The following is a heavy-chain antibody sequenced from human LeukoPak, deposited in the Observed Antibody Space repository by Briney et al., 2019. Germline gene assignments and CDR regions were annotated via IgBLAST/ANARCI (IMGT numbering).Heavy chain of an antibody. CDR2: ISGSGRAI. V-gene: IGHV3-48*03. J-gene: IGHJ4*02. CDR3: ARLDASGLDY. D-gene: IGHD6-19*01. Sequence: GGSLRLSCAASGFTFSSYEMNWVRQAPGKGLEWVSYISGSGRAIYYANSVKGRFTISRDNAKNSLYLQMNSLRADDTAVYYCARLDASGLDYWGQGTLVTVSS. CDR1: GFTFSSYE.